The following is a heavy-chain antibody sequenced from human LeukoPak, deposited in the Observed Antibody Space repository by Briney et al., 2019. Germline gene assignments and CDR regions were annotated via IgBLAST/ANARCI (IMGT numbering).Heavy chain of an antibody. CDR1: GFTFSSYW. CDR3: ARVEYYDSSGYTY. J-gene: IGHJ4*02. V-gene: IGHV3-7*01. CDR2: IKQDGSEK. Sequence: GGSLRLSCAASGFTFSSYWMSWVRQAPGKGLVWVANIKQDGSEKYYVDSVKGRFTISRDNAKNSLYLQMNSLRAEDTAVYYCARVEYYDSSGYTYWGQGTLVTVSS. D-gene: IGHD3-22*01.